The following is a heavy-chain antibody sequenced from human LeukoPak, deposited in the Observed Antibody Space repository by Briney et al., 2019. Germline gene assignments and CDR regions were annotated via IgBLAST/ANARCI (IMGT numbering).Heavy chain of an antibody. D-gene: IGHD2-15*01. Sequence: SETLSLTCTVSGGSISNYHWSWIRQPPGKGLEWIGYIYYSGSTNYIASLKSRVTISVDTSKNQLSLKLSSVTASDTAIFYCARAVFSYCSGGGCPYFDYWGEGTLVTVSS. CDR3: ARAVFSYCSGGGCPYFDY. CDR2: IYYSGST. V-gene: IGHV4-59*01. J-gene: IGHJ4*02. CDR1: GGSISNYH.